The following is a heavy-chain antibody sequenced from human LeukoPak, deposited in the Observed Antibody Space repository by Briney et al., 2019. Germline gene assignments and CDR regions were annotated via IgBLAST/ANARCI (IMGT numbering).Heavy chain of an antibody. D-gene: IGHD3-22*01. J-gene: IGHJ4*02. Sequence: PGGSLRLSCAASGFTFSSYAMSWVRQAPGKGLEWVSAISGSGGSTYYADSVKGRFTISRDNSKNTLYLQMNSLRAEDTAVYYCAKDFNGVYYRRLLDYWGQGTLATVSS. CDR2: ISGSGGST. V-gene: IGHV3-23*01. CDR1: GFTFSSYA. CDR3: AKDFNGVYYRRLLDY.